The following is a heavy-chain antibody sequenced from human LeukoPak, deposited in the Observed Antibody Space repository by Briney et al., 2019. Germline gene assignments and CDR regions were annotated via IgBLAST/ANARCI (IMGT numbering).Heavy chain of an antibody. V-gene: IGHV1-69*05. CDR3: ASRELPETSPFDY. D-gene: IGHD1-26*01. Sequence: GSSVKVSCKASGGTFSSYAISWVRQAPGQGLEWMGRIIPIFGTANYAQKFQGRVTITTDESTSIAYMELSSLRSEDTAVYYCASRELPETSPFDYWGQGTLVTVSS. CDR2: IIPIFGTA. CDR1: GGTFSSYA. J-gene: IGHJ4*02.